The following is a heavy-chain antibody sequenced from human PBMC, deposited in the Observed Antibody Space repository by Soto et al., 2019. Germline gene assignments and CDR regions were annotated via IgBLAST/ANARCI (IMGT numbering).Heavy chain of an antibody. Sequence: QLGGPLRLSCAASGFTFSSYWMSWVRQAPGKGLEWVANIKQDGSEKYYVDSVKGRFTISRDNAKNSLYLQMNSLRAEDTAVYYCARQSVVAATFNWFDPWGQGTLVTVSS. D-gene: IGHD2-15*01. CDR1: GFTFSSYW. CDR2: IKQDGSEK. CDR3: ARQSVVAATFNWFDP. J-gene: IGHJ5*02. V-gene: IGHV3-7*01.